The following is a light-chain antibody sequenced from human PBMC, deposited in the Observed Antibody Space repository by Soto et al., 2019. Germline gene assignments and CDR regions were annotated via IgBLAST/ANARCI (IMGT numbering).Light chain of an antibody. CDR1: QDTTNY. Sequence: DIKRTQSPSSLSASVGDRVTTTCQASQDTTNYLNWYQQKPGKAPKLLIYDASNLETGVASRFSGSGSGTDFAFSIISLQPEDIATYYCRKYDNLPLTFGGGTKVEIK. J-gene: IGKJ4*01. CDR3: RKYDNLPLT. V-gene: IGKV1-33*01. CDR2: DAS.